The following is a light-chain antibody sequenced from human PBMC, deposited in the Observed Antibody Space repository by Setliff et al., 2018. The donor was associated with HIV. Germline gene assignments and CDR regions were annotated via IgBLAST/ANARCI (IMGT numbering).Light chain of an antibody. Sequence: QSVLTQPASVSGSPGQSITISCTGTGSDVATSKYVSWYQQHPGKAPKVIIYDVNKRPSGVPDRFSGSKSANTASLTISALQPEDEADYYCCSYAGSYTFVTFGGGTQLTVL. V-gene: IGLV2-11*01. CDR1: GSDVATSKY. J-gene: IGLJ2*01. CDR3: CSYAGSYTFVT. CDR2: DVN.